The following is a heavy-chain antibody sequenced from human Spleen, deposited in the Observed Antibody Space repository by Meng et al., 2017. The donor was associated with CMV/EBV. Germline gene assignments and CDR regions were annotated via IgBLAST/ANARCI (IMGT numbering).Heavy chain of an antibody. CDR3: ASSYCSSTSCYWGAFDI. Sequence: SETLSLTCTVSGGSIRSYYWSWIRQPPGKGLEWIGYIYYSGSTNYNPSLKSRVTISVDTSKNQFSLKLSSVTAADTAVYYCASSYCSSTSCYWGAFDIWGQGTMVTVSS. CDR1: GGSIRSYY. D-gene: IGHD2-2*01. CDR2: IYYSGST. V-gene: IGHV4-59*01. J-gene: IGHJ3*02.